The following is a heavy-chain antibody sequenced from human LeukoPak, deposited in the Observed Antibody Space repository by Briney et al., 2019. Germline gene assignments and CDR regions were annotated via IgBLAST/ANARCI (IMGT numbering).Heavy chain of an antibody. J-gene: IGHJ5*02. CDR1: GFTFDDYG. CDR3: AKLGVTSSDLGWFDP. V-gene: IGHV3-20*04. Sequence: GGSLRLSCAAPGFTFDDYGMSWVRQAPGKGLEWVSGINWNGGSTGYADSVKGRFTISRDNSKNTLYLQMNTLSAEDTAVYYCAKLGVTSSDLGWFDPWGHGTLVTVSS. D-gene: IGHD3-3*01. CDR2: INWNGGST.